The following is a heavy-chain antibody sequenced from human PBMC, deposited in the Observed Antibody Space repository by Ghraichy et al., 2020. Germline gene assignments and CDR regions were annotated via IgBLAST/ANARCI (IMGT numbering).Heavy chain of an antibody. CDR3: AKGTEWLSPSHYYFDY. CDR1: GFTFSSYA. Sequence: GGSLRLSCAASGFTFSSYAMGWVRQAPGKGLEWVSGISGSGASTYYADSAKGRFTISRDNSKNTLYLQMNSLRAEDTAVYYCAKGTEWLSPSHYYFDYWGQGTLVTVSS. J-gene: IGHJ4*02. D-gene: IGHD6-19*01. V-gene: IGHV3-23*01. CDR2: ISGSGAST.